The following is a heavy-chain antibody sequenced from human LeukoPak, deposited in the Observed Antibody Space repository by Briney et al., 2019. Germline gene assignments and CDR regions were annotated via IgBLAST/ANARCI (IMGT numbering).Heavy chain of an antibody. Sequence: GGSLRLSCAASGFTFTSYSMNWVRQAPGKGLEWVSTISGGGGSTYYADSVKGRFTISRDNAENSLFLQMNGLRPEDTAVFYCARGQYTDGLSYWGQGTLVTVSS. CDR1: GFTFTSYS. D-gene: IGHD5-24*01. J-gene: IGHJ4*02. V-gene: IGHV3-23*01. CDR2: ISGGGGST. CDR3: ARGQYTDGLSY.